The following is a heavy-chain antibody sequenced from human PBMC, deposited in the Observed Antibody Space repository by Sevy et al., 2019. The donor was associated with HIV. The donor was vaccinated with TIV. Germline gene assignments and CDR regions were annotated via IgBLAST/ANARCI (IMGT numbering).Heavy chain of an antibody. Sequence: GGSLRLSCAASGFTFDDYAIYWVRQAPGKGLEWVSGISWNSGSIGYADSLKSRFPISRDKAKNSLYLQMNSLRPEDTAWYYCAKGYRYGLPIQYGMDVWGQGTTVTVSS. J-gene: IGHJ6*02. V-gene: IGHV3-9*01. D-gene: IGHD5-18*01. CDR1: GFTFDDYA. CDR3: AKGYRYGLPIQYGMDV. CDR2: ISWNSGSI.